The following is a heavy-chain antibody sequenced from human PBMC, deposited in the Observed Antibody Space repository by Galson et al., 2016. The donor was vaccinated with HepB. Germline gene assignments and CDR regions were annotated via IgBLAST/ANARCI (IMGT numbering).Heavy chain of an antibody. CDR1: GFTFSRYG. D-gene: IGHD6-13*01. Sequence: SLRLSCAASGFTFSRYGMHWVRQAPGKGLERVAVIWYDGSNKYYADSVKGRFTISRDNSKNTLYLQMNSLRAEDTAVNYCAACWQQPHSYGMDVWGQGTTVTVS. CDR2: IWYDGSNK. V-gene: IGHV3-33*01. CDR3: AACWQQPHSYGMDV. J-gene: IGHJ6*02.